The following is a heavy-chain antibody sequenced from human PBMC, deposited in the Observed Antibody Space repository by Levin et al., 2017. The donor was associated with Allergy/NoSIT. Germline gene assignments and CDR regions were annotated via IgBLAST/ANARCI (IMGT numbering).Heavy chain of an antibody. CDR1: GYSFTGYW. V-gene: IGHV5-51*01. D-gene: IGHD1-26*01. J-gene: IGHJ5*02. CDR2: INPSDSDI. Sequence: GESLKISCKGSGYSFTGYWIGWVRQMPGKGLEWMGIINPSDSDIRYNPSFQGQVTIPADESISTAYLQWSSLKASDTGMYYGARHAASGSHSSSFGPWGQGTLVTVSS. CDR3: ARHAASGSHSSSFGP.